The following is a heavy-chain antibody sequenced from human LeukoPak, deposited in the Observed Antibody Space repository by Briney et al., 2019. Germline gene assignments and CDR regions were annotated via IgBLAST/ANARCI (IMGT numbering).Heavy chain of an antibody. CDR3: ARVLMTEYSSSWYGNWFDP. D-gene: IGHD6-13*01. CDR2: IYHSGST. Sequence: SETLSLTCTVSGYSISSGYYWGWIRQPPGKGLEWIGSIYHSGSTYYNSSLKSRVTISVDTSKNQFSLKLSSVTAADTAVYYCARVLMTEYSSSWYGNWFDPWGQGTLVTVSS. CDR1: GYSISSGYY. J-gene: IGHJ5*02. V-gene: IGHV4-38-2*02.